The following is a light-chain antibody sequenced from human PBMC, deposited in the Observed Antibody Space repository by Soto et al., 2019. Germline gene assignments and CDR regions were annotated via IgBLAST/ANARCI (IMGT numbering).Light chain of an antibody. CDR1: QTINNY. CDR2: AAY. V-gene: IGKV1-16*01. CDR3: QHYNSYSEA. J-gene: IGKJ1*01. Sequence: DIQMTQSPSSLSASVGDRVTITCRTSQTINNYLNWYQQKPGRAPKLLIYAAYNLQSGVPSRFSGSGSGTDFTLTISSLQPDDFATYYCQHYNSYSEAFAQGTKVDI.